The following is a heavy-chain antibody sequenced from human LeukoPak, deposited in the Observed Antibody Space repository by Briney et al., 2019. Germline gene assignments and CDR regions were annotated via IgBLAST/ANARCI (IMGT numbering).Heavy chain of an antibody. D-gene: IGHD4-23*01. CDR2: INPRGAST. J-gene: IGHJ5*02. Sequence: ASVKVSCKSSGYSFTSHYMHWVRQAPGQGLEWMGVINPRGASTIYAEKFKGRIILTRDMSTTTDYMQLSSLKSDGTAIYYCARDNSMYERGWWFDPWGQGTLVTVSS. CDR3: ARDNSMYERGWWFDP. V-gene: IGHV1-46*01. CDR1: GYSFTSHY.